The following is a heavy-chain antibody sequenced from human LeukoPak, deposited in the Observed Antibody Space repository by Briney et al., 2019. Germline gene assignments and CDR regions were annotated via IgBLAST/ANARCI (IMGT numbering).Heavy chain of an antibody. CDR1: GGSISSSGYY. CDR3: ARRRAIDAFDI. V-gene: IGHV4-39*07. Sequence: SETLSLTCTVSGGSISSSGYYWSWIRQPPGKGLEWIGEINHSGSTNYNPSLKSRVTISVDTSKNQFSLKLSSVTAADTAVYYCARRRAIDAFDIWGQGTMVTVSS. J-gene: IGHJ3*02. CDR2: INHSGST.